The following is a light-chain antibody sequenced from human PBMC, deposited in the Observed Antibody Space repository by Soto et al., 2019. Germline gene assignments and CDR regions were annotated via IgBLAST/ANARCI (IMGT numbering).Light chain of an antibody. CDR2: AAS. CDR1: QNITTY. Sequence: PSPFSPSAAVWDRIASPFRASQNITTYVNWYQQKPGKAPELLIYAASTLQSGVPSRFSGSGSGTDFTLTISCLQPEDFGTYYCLQHNSYPITFGQGTRLEIK. J-gene: IGKJ5*01. V-gene: IGKV1-39*01. CDR3: LQHNSYPIT.